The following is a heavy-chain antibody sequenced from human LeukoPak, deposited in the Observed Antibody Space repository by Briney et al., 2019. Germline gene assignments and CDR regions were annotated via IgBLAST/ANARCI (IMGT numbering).Heavy chain of an antibody. V-gene: IGHV1-69*05. Sequence: ASVKVSCKASGGTFSGYAISWVRQAPGQGLEWMGGIIPIFGTANYAQKFQGRVTITTDESTSTAYMELSSLRSEDTAAYYCARGQVATFPRFDYWGQGTLVTVSS. J-gene: IGHJ4*02. CDR3: ARGQVATFPRFDY. CDR2: IIPIFGTA. D-gene: IGHD5-12*01. CDR1: GGTFSGYA.